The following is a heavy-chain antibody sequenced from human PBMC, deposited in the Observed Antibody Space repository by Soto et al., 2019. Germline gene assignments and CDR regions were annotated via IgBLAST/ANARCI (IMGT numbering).Heavy chain of an antibody. CDR1: GFNFINTG. V-gene: IGHV3-33*01. D-gene: IGHD4-17*01. CDR3: GRGIDYGNYAIDY. CDR2: IWYDGSNM. Sequence: GSLRLSCAASGFNFINTGMHWVRQAPGKGLEWVAVIWYDGSNMFYADSVKGRFTISRDNSKNTLFLQMNSLRGEDTAVYYCGRGIDYGNYAIDYWGQGTLVTVSS. J-gene: IGHJ4*02.